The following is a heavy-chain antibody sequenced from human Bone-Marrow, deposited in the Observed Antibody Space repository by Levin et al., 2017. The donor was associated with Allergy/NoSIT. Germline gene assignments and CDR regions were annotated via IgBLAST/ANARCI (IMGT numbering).Heavy chain of an antibody. D-gene: IGHD6-19*01. CDR3: ARGPGLAVGKGYFDS. Sequence: PGGSLRLSCTASGFTFSKHAVSWVRQAPGKGLEWVSVISGDGYNTYYTDSVRGRFTISRDNSKNTLFVEMNSLRVEDTAVYYCARGPGLAVGKGYFDSWGQGTLVTVSS. CDR1: GFTFSKHA. J-gene: IGHJ5*01. V-gene: IGHV3-23*01. CDR2: ISGDGYNT.